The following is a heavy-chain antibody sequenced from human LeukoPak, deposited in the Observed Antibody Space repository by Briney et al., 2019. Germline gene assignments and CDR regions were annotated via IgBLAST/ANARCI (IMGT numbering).Heavy chain of an antibody. CDR3: ASLPKAAGISYYYYYMDV. J-gene: IGHJ6*03. Sequence: KPSETLSLTCTVSGGSISSSSYYWGWIRQPPGKGLEWIGSIYYSGSTYFNPSLKSRVAISVDTSKNQFSLKLSSVTAADTAVYYCASLPKAAGISYYYYYMDVWGKGTTVTVSS. D-gene: IGHD6-13*01. V-gene: IGHV4-39*01. CDR2: IYYSGST. CDR1: GGSISSSSYY.